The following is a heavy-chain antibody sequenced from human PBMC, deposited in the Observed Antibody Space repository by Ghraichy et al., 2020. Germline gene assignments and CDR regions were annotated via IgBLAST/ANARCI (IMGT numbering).Heavy chain of an antibody. V-gene: IGHV3-23*01. D-gene: IGHD1-1*01. CDR2: ISSGGEST. CDR1: GFSFSNRA. J-gene: IGHJ4*02. Sequence: GGSLRLSCAASGFSFSNRAMTWVRQAPGKGLEWVSAISSGGESTYYADSMKGRCTISRDNSKNTLYLQMSSLRAEDTAIYYCTTALFFWGQGTLVTVSS. CDR3: TTALFF.